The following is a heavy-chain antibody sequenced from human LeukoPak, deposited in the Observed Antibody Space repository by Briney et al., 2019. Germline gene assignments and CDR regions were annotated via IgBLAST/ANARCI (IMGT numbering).Heavy chain of an antibody. CDR3: ARGYCSSTSCYSHYYYMDV. CDR1: GFTVSSNY. Sequence: RVGCLRLSCAASGFTVSSNYMSWVRQAPGKGLEWVSVILMGVRKYYADSVKGRFTISSEKSKNTLYLKMNSLRAEDTAVYYCARGYCSSTSCYSHYYYMDVWGKGTTVTVSS. V-gene: IGHV3-53*01. CDR2: ILMGVRK. D-gene: IGHD2-2*01. J-gene: IGHJ6*03.